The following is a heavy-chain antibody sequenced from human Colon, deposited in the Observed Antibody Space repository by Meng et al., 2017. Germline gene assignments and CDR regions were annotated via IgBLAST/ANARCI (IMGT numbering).Heavy chain of an antibody. CDR3: ARGPDILTGSFSSYFDY. D-gene: IGHD3-9*01. V-gene: IGHV3-74*01. CDR1: DFTFSNYW. CDR2: INSDETNT. J-gene: IGHJ4*02. Sequence: GESLKISCAVSDFTFSNYWMHWVRQAPGKGLVWVAGINSDETNTNYADSVKGRFTISRDNAKNTLYLQMNSLRAEDEAVYYCARGPDILTGSFSSYFDYWGQGTRVTVSS.